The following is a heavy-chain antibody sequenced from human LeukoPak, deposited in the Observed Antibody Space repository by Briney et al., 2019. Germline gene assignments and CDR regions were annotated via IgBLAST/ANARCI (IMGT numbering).Heavy chain of an antibody. V-gene: IGHV4-34*01. CDR2: INHSGST. CDR3: ARGRYTAMDLDY. D-gene: IGHD5-18*01. Sequence: PSETLSLTCAVYGGSFSGYYWSWIRQPPGKGLEWIGEINHSGSTNYNPSLKSRVTISVDTSKNQFSLKLSSVTAADTAVYYCARGRYTAMDLDYWGQGTLVTVSS. CDR1: GGSFSGYY. J-gene: IGHJ4*02.